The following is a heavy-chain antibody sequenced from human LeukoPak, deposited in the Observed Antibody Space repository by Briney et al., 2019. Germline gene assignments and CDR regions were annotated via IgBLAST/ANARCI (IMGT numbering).Heavy chain of an antibody. V-gene: IGHV3-30*02. CDR2: IWFDGSTQ. CDR3: AKEGGDGSPFDY. Sequence: GGSLRLSCAASGFILSYYAMHWVRHSPDKGLEWVAFIWFDGSTQYYAASVKGRFTISRDNSKDTLYLQMSSLRPEDTGVYYCAKEGGDGSPFDYWGQGILVTVSS. D-gene: IGHD5-24*01. J-gene: IGHJ4*02. CDR1: GFILSYYA.